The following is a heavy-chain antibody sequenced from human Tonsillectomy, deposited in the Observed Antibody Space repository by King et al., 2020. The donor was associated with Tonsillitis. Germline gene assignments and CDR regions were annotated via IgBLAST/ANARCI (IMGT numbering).Heavy chain of an antibody. CDR1: GFTLGSYV. Sequence: VQLVESGGGVVQPGRSLRLSCAASGFTLGSYVMHWVRRAPGKGLEWVAVISYDGSNKYYADSVKGRFTISRDNSKTTLYLQMNSRRAEDTAVYYCAKDFSAVWAGAPLRGMDVWGQGTTVTVSS. V-gene: IGHV3-30*18. CDR2: ISYDGSNK. J-gene: IGHJ6*02. D-gene: IGHD3/OR15-3a*01. CDR3: AKDFSAVWAGAPLRGMDV.